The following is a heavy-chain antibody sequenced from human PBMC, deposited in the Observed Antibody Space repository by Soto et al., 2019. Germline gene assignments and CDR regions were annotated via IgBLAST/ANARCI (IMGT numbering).Heavy chain of an antibody. D-gene: IGHD3-22*01. CDR1: GGSISSSSYY. CDR2: IYYSGST. CDR3: ARHWRYYDSSGYLMGPFDY. Sequence: SETLSLTCTVSGGSISSSSYYWGWIRQPPGKGLEWIGSIYYSGSTYYNPSLKSRVTISVDTSKNQFSLKLSSVTAADTAVYYCARHWRYYDSSGYLMGPFDYWGQGTMVTVSS. J-gene: IGHJ4*02. V-gene: IGHV4-39*01.